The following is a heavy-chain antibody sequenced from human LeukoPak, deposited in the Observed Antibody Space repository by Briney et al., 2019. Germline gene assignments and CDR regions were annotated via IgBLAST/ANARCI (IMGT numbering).Heavy chain of an antibody. J-gene: IGHJ4*02. CDR3: AKGRYASSVYSTDH. V-gene: IGHV3-23*01. D-gene: IGHD3-22*01. CDR1: GFTFSNYA. CDR2: IGGSGYGT. Sequence: GGSLRLSCAASGFTFSNYAMSWVRQAPGKGLEWVSTIGGSGYGTYYADSVKGRFTVSRDDSKNSVFLQMNSLSAEDTAVYYCAKGRYASSVYSTDHWGQGTLLTVSS.